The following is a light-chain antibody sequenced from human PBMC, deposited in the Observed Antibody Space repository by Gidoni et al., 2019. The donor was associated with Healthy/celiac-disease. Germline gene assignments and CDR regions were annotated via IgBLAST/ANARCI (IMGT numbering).Light chain of an antibody. CDR2: EVS. CDR1: SSDVGGYNY. V-gene: IGLV2-14*01. J-gene: IGLJ2*01. CDR3: SSYTSSSTRV. Sequence: GQSITISCTGTSSDVGGYNYVSWYQQHPGKAPKLMIYEVSNRPSGVSNRFSGSKSGNTASLTIFGLQAEDEADYYCSSYTSSSTRVFGGGTKLTVL.